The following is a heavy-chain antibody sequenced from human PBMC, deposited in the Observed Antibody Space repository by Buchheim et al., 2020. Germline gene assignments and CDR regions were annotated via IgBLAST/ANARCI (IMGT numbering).Heavy chain of an antibody. Sequence: QVQLVESGGGVVQPGRSLRLSCAASGFTFSSYAMHWVRQAPGKGLEWVAVISYDGSNKYYADSVKGRFTISRDNSKNTLYLQMNSLRAEDTAVYYWARVFTIFGKGDYGMDVWGQGTT. D-gene: IGHD3-3*01. V-gene: IGHV3-30-3*01. CDR2: ISYDGSNK. CDR1: GFTFSSYA. CDR3: ARVFTIFGKGDYGMDV. J-gene: IGHJ6*02.